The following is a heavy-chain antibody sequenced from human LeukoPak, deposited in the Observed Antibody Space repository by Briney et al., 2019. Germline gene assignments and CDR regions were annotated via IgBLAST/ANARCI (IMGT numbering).Heavy chain of an antibody. CDR2: ISSSGSTI. V-gene: IGHV3-11*04. D-gene: IGHD3-22*01. CDR1: GFTFSDYY. Sequence: GGSLRLSCAASGFTFSDYYMSWIRQAPGKGLEWVSYISSSGSTIYYADSVKGRFTISRDNAKNSLYLQMNSLRAEDTAVYYCARAASSGYYYAVYFDYWGQGTLVTVSS. CDR3: ARAASSGYYYAVYFDY. J-gene: IGHJ4*02.